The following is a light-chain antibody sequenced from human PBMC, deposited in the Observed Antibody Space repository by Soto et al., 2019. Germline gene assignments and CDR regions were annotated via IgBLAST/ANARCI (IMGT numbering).Light chain of an antibody. J-gene: IGKJ4*01. CDR3: QHRNNWPLT. V-gene: IGKV3-11*01. Sequence: IVLTQSPATLSVSPGETATLSCRASENINTYLAWYQQKPGQAPKLLIYDASNMATGIPARFSASGSGTDFTLTISSLESEDFAVYYCQHRNNWPLTFGGGTKVEIK. CDR2: DAS. CDR1: ENINTY.